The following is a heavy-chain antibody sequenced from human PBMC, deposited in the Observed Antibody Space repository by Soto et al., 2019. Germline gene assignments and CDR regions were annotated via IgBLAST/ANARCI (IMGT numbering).Heavy chain of an antibody. V-gene: IGHV4-30-4*01. D-gene: IGHD2-15*01. J-gene: IGHJ5*02. CDR1: GGSISSGDYY. CDR3: ARESGYCSGGSCYSGWFDP. Sequence: QVQLQESGPGLVKPSQTLSLTCTVSGGSISSGDYYWSWIRQPPGKGLEWIGYIYYSGSTYYNPSLKSRVNISIDASKNQFSLKLSSVTAADTAVYYCARESGYCSGGSCYSGWFDPWGQGTLVTVSS. CDR2: IYYSGST.